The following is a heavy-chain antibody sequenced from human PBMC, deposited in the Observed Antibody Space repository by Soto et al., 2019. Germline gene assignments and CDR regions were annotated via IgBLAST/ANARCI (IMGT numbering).Heavy chain of an antibody. J-gene: IGHJ4*02. CDR3: ARDPARQNWGPVFDY. CDR2: INPSGGIT. D-gene: IGHD7-27*01. Sequence: QVQLVQSGAEVKKPGASVKISCKTSGFTFTSYFNHWVRQAPGQGLEWMGMINPSGGITSFAQKFQGRVTMTRDTSMSTVYMELSDLRSEDTAVYYCARDPARQNWGPVFDYWGQGTLVTVSS. V-gene: IGHV1-46*01. CDR1: GFTFTSYF.